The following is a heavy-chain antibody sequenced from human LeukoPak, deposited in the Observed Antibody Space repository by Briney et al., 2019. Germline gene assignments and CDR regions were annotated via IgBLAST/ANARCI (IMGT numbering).Heavy chain of an antibody. V-gene: IGHV1-3*01. CDR1: GYTFTSYA. Sequence: ASVKVSCKASGYTFTSYALHWVRQAPGQRLEWMGWINAGNGNTKYSQKFQDRVTVTRDTSTSTAYMELSSLRSEDTAVYYCAKDEKGYYHDTSGYPDAFDIWGQGTMVTVSS. CDR3: AKDEKGYYHDTSGYPDAFDI. D-gene: IGHD3-22*01. CDR2: INAGNGNT. J-gene: IGHJ3*02.